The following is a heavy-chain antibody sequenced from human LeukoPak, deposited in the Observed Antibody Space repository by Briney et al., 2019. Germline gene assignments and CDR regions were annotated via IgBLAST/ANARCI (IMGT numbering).Heavy chain of an antibody. CDR2: IYYGGST. V-gene: IGHV4-39*01. J-gene: IGHJ4*02. CDR3: ARLPYPNSAYHYFDY. Sequence: PSETLSLTCTVSGASISSSSYYWGWIRQPPGKGLEWIGNIYYGGSTYYNPSLKSRVTISVDTSKNRFSLKLSSVTAADTAVFFCARLPYPNSAYHYFDYWGQGTLVTVSS. CDR1: GASISSSSYY. D-gene: IGHD3-22*01.